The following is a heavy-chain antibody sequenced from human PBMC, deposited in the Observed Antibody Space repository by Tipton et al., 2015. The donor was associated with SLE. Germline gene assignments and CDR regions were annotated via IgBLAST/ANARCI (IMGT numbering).Heavy chain of an antibody. V-gene: IGHV4-59*01. CDR3: ARDSFSLRESSARDPGAFDI. CDR1: GFTFSSYA. D-gene: IGHD3-22*01. Sequence: LRLSCAASGFTFSSYAMHWVRQAPGKGLEWIGYIYYSGSTNYNPSLKSRVTISVDTSKNQFSLKLSSVTAADTAVYYCARDSFSLRESSARDPGAFDIWGQGTMVTVSS. CDR2: IYYSGST. J-gene: IGHJ3*02.